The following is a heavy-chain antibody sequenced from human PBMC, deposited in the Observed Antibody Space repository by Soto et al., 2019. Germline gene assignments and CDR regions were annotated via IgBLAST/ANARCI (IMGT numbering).Heavy chain of an antibody. CDR1: GYTFTSYG. CDR3: ARGTIFGVVISTIDY. Sequence: GASVKVSCKASGYTFTSYGISWVRQAPGQGLEWMGWISAYNGNTNYAQKLQGRVTMTTDTSTSTAYMELRSLRSDDTAVYYCARGTIFGVVISTIDYRRKGTLVTVSS. V-gene: IGHV1-18*04. D-gene: IGHD3-3*01. CDR2: ISAYNGNT. J-gene: IGHJ4*02.